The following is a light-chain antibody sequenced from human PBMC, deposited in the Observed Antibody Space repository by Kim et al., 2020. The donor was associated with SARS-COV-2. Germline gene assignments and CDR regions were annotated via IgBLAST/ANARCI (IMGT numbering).Light chain of an antibody. CDR2: EDN. CDR1: SGSITNND. CDR3: QSYDSSNQV. J-gene: IGLJ3*02. Sequence: GKAETHNCTRISGSITNNDVQWHQQRPRSSPTTVIYEDNQRPSGVPDRFSGSIDGSYNYASLTISGLKTDDEADYYCQSYDSSNQVFGGGTKLPVL. V-gene: IGLV6-57*01.